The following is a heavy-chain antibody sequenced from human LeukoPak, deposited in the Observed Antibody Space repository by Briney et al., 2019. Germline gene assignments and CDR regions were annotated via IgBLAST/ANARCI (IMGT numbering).Heavy chain of an antibody. CDR3: ARDSYGDANFDT. CDR2: ISSSSSTI. J-gene: IGHJ4*02. V-gene: IGHV3-48*01. D-gene: IGHD4-17*01. CDR1: GFTFSTYS. Sequence: GGSLRLSCTASGFTFSTYSINWVRQAPGKGLEWVSYISSSSSTIYYADSVKGRFTISRDISKNAVFLQMNSLRAEDTAVYYCARDSYGDANFDTWGQGTLVTVSS.